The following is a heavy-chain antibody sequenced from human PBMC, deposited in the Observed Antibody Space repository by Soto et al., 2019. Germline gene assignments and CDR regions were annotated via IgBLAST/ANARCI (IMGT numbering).Heavy chain of an antibody. Sequence: GGSLRLSCEASGFTVSSSYMSWVRQVPGKGLEWVSIIYSDDYTYYAASVKGRFTISRDNSRNTLYLQMNSLRADDTAVYYCAKEHGGGISTITSFFDSWGQGTPVTVSS. CDR2: IYSDDYT. CDR3: AKEHGGGISTITSFFDS. V-gene: IGHV3-66*01. D-gene: IGHD5-12*01. CDR1: GFTVSSSY. J-gene: IGHJ4*02.